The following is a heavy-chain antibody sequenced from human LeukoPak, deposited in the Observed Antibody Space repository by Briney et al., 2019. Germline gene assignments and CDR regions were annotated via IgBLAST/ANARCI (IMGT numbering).Heavy chain of an antibody. V-gene: IGHV3-43*01. CDR2: LTWNADRT. CDR3: ARDIAVAATGGAFDY. D-gene: IGHD2-15*01. CDR1: GFTFDDYT. Sequence: PGGSLRLSCAASGFTFDDYTMYWVRQPPGKGLEWVSLLTWNADRTYYADSVKGRFTISRDNSKNSLYLQMNSPKIEDTALYYCARDIAVAATGGAFDYWGQGTLVTVSS. J-gene: IGHJ4*02.